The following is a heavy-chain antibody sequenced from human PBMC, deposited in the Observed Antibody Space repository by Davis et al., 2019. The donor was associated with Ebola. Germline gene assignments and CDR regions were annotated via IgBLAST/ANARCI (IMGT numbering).Heavy chain of an antibody. V-gene: IGHV3-43*02. J-gene: IGHJ5*02. Sequence: GESLKISCAASGFTFDDYAMHWVRQAPGKGLEWVSLISGNGGSTYYADSVKGRFTISRDNSKNTLYLQMNSLRAEDTAVYYCARVAVIHGWFDPWGQGTLVTVSS. CDR3: ARVAVIHGWFDP. CDR2: ISGNGGST. CDR1: GFTFDDYA. D-gene: IGHD2-21*01.